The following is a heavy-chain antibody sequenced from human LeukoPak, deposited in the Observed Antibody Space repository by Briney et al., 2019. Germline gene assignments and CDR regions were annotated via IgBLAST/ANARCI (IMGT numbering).Heavy chain of an antibody. CDR1: GFTFSSYG. D-gene: IGHD6-19*01. CDR3: ARDFDKGRVAGDDPPDAFDI. CDR2: ISGSGGST. J-gene: IGHJ3*02. Sequence: GGSLRLSCAASGFTFSSYGMSWVRQAPGKGLEWVSAISGSGGSTYYADSVKGRFTISRDNAKNSLYLQMNSLRAEDTAVYYCARDFDKGRVAGDDPPDAFDIWGQGTMVTVSS. V-gene: IGHV3-23*01.